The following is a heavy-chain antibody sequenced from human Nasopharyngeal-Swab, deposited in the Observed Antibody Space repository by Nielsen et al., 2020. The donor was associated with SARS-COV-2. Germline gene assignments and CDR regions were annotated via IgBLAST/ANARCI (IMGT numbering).Heavy chain of an antibody. CDR2: IYYSGST. CDR1: GGSISSYY. J-gene: IGHJ6*02. CDR3: ARGNYHYYGMDV. V-gene: IGHV4-59*01. Sequence: SETLSLTCTVSGGSISSYYWSWIRQPPGKGLEWIGYIYYSGSTNYNPSLKSRVTISVDTSKNQFSLKLSSVTAADTAVYYCARGNYHYYGMDVWGQGTTVTVSS.